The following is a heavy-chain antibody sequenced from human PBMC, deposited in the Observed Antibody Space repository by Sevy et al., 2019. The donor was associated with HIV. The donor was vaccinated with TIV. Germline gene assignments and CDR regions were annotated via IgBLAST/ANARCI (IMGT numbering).Heavy chain of an antibody. J-gene: IGHJ4*02. Sequence: SETLSLTCTVSGGSVSSYFWSWIRQPPGRGLEWIGNIHHSGTTKYNPSLKSRLTISVDTSKNQFSLILTSATAADPAVYYCTRVDSSGHSDYWGQGTPVTVSS. V-gene: IGHV4-59*02. CDR3: TRVDSSGHSDY. CDR1: GGSVSSYF. CDR2: IHHSGTT. D-gene: IGHD3-22*01.